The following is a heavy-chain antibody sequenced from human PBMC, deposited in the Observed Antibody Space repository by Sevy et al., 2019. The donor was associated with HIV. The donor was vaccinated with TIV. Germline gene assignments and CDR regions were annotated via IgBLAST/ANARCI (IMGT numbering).Heavy chain of an antibody. V-gene: IGHV4-61*01. J-gene: IGHJ5*02. CDR1: GGSVSSGSYY. Sequence: SETLSLTCTVSGGSVSSGSYYWSWIRQPPGKGLEWIGYIYYSGSTNYNPSLKSRVTISVDTSKNQFSLKLSSVTAADTAVDYCARVRYSSSWYAKRLNWFDPWGQGTLVTVSS. CDR3: ARVRYSSSWYAKRLNWFDP. CDR2: IYYSGST. D-gene: IGHD6-13*01.